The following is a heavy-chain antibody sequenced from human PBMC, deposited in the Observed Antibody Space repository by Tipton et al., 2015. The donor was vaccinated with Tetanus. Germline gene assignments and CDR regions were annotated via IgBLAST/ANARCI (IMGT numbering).Heavy chain of an antibody. CDR3: ARLLGTNYYDSSGYYEDRDY. V-gene: IGHV4-31*03. D-gene: IGHD3-22*01. CDR2: IYYSGST. CDR1: GGSISSGGYY. Sequence: TLSLTCTVSGGSISSGGYYWSWIRQHPGKGLEWIGYIYYSGSTYYNPSLKSRVTISVDTSKNQFSLTLSSVTAADTAVYYCARLLGTNYYDSSGYYEDRDYWGQGTLVTVSS. J-gene: IGHJ4*02.